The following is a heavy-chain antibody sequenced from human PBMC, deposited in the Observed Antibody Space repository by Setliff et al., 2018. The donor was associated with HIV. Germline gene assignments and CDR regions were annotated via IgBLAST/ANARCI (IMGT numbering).Heavy chain of an antibody. V-gene: IGHV1-69*13. CDR3: ARGGYYYDSSGYYPDYYYYYMDV. J-gene: IGHJ6*03. D-gene: IGHD3-22*01. Sequence: ASVKVSCKASGGTFSSYAISWVRQAPGQGLEWMGGIIPIFGTANYAQKFQGRVTITADESTSTAYMELSSLRSEDTAVYYCARGGYYYDSSGYYPDYYYYYMDVWAKGPRSPSP. CDR2: IIPIFGTA. CDR1: GGTFSSYA.